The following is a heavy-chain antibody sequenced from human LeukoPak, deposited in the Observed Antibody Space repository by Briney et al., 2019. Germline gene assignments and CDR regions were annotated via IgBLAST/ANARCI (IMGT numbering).Heavy chain of an antibody. V-gene: IGHV3-7*01. J-gene: IGHJ4*02. CDR3: ASRAGKPGNAPWCFDY. Sequence: GGSLRLSCAASGFTFTNYWMTWVRQAPGKGPEWVANIRQDGSETNYVDSVRGRFTIARDNTKNSLYLQMTSLRGEDTAVYYCASRAGKPGNAPWCFDYWGQGALVTVSS. CDR1: GFTFTNYW. D-gene: IGHD1-1*01. CDR2: IRQDGSET.